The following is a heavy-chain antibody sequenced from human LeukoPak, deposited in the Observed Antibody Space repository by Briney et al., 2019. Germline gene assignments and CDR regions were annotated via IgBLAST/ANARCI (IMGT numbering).Heavy chain of an antibody. CDR3: ARRINSYAFDI. Sequence: ASVKVSCKASGYTFTSYATHWVRQAPGQRLEWMGWINAGNGNTKYSQKFQGRVTITRDTSASTAYMELSSLRSEDTAVYYCARRINSYAFDIWGQGTMVTVSS. J-gene: IGHJ3*02. V-gene: IGHV1-3*01. CDR2: INAGNGNT. CDR1: GYTFTSYA. D-gene: IGHD4-23*01.